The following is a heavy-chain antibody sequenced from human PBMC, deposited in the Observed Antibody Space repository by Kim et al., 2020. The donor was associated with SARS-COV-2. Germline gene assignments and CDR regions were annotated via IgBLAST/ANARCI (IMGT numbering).Heavy chain of an antibody. D-gene: IGHD3-9*01. Sequence: GGSLRLSCAASGFTFSSYSMNWVRQAPGKGLEWVSSISNSSSYIYYADSVKGRFTISRDNAKNSLYLQMNSLRAEDTAGYYCARLGDYDILTGYTNVWGQGTMVTVSS. CDR2: ISNSSSYI. J-gene: IGHJ4*02. CDR3: ARLGDYDILTGYTNV. V-gene: IGHV3-21*01. CDR1: GFTFSSYS.